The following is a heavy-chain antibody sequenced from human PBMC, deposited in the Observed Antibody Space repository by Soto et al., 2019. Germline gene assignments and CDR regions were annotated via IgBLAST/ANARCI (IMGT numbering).Heavy chain of an antibody. D-gene: IGHD6-13*01. CDR2: INHSGGT. CDR1: GGSFSGYC. V-gene: IGHV4-34*01. CDR3: ARTYSSSWFNYYYGMDV. J-gene: IGHJ6*02. Sequence: SETLSLTGAVYGGSFSGYCWTWIRQAPGKGLEWIGEINHSGGTNYSSSLKRRVTISADTSNNQFSLILNSVTAADTAMYYCARTYSSSWFNYYYGMDVWGQGTTVTVSS.